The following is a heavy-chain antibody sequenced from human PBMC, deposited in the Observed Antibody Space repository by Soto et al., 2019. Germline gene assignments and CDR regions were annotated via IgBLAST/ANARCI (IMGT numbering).Heavy chain of an antibody. V-gene: IGHV1-3*01. J-gene: IGHJ2*01. CDR2: LNPGNGNT. CDR1: GYTFTNYA. Sequence: QVQLVQSGAEVKEPGASVKVSCRASGYTFTNYAIHWVRQAPGQRLEWMGWLNPGNGNTKYPQKFQGRVTITRDTSASTAYMFLSSLRSEDTAVYYCARDQAIPYCGGDCYSDWYFDLWGRGTLVTVSS. CDR3: ARDQAIPYCGGDCYSDWYFDL. D-gene: IGHD2-21*01.